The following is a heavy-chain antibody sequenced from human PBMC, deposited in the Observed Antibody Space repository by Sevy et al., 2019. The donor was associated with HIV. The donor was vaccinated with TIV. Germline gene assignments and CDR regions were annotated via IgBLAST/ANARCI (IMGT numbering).Heavy chain of an antibody. D-gene: IGHD3-16*01. V-gene: IGHV3-30*02. CDR1: GFTFSNYA. CDR3: AKDLWAASEGSQD. CDR2: LYYDGSNK. J-gene: IGHJ1*01. Sequence: GGSLRLSCAASGFTFSNYAMHWFRQAPGKGLEWVAYLYYDGSNKQYANSVKGRFTISRDNFKNTLYLQMNSPTVEDTALYFCAKDLWAASEGSQDWGQGTLVTVSS.